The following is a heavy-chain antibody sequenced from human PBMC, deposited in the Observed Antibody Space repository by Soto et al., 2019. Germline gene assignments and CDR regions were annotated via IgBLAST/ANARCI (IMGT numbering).Heavy chain of an antibody. V-gene: IGHV3-23*01. CDR1: GFTFSDYA. D-gene: IGHD3-10*01. J-gene: IGHJ6*02. CDR2: LNGAGGST. Sequence: XGSLRLSCLASGFTFSDYAMTWVRHVPGRGLEWVSSLNGAGGSTYYADSVRGRFTISRDNSQNTLFLQMNRLTVDDTAIYYCAAPRDEYGSGISWFTYGMDAWGQGTTVTV. CDR3: AAPRDEYGSGISWFTYGMDA.